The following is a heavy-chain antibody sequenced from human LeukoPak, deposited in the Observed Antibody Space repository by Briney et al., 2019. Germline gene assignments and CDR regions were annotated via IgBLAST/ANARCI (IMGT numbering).Heavy chain of an antibody. CDR3: ARGTEMTSFTGYYSFDY. D-gene: IGHD3-9*01. CDR2: IYTGTT. J-gene: IGHJ4*02. V-gene: IGHV4-4*07. Sequence: SETLSLTCTVSGGSISTFFWTWIRQSAGKGLEWLGRIYTGTTYYNPSLESRATISVDTSNNRFSLKLTSLTAADTAVYYCARGTEMTSFTGYYSFDYWGRGSLVTVSS. CDR1: GGSISTFF.